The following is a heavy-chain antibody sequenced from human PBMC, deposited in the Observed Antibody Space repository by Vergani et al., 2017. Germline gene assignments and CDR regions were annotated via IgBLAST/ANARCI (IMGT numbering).Heavy chain of an antibody. CDR3: ARHDSGHYDSSYYGLDV. V-gene: IGHV4-39*01. CDR2: IYYSGRT. D-gene: IGHD3-16*01. Sequence: QLQLHKSGPGLVKPSETLSLTCTLSVGSISSSSHFWGWLRLTPGKGLGWIGSIYYSGRTYYNPSLKSRVSISVDTSKNQFSLKLSAVTAADSAVYYCARHDSGHYDSSYYGLDVWGQGTTVTVSS. J-gene: IGHJ6*02. CDR1: VGSISSSSHF.